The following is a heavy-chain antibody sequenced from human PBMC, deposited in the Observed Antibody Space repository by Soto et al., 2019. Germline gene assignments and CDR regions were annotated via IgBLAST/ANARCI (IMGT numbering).Heavy chain of an antibody. CDR2: IYYTGST. V-gene: IGHV4-59*01. Sequence: QVQLQESGPGLVKPSETLSLTCTVSGGSISSYYWSWIRQPPGKGLEWIGYIYYTGSTNYNPSLTSRVTISVDTSKNQFSLQLSSVTAADTAVYYRAIFNWYFDLWGRGTLVTVSS. CDR3: AIFNWYFDL. J-gene: IGHJ2*01. CDR1: GGSISSYY.